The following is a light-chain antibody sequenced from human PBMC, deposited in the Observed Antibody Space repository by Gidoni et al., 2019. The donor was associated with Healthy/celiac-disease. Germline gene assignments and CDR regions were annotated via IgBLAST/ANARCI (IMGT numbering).Light chain of an antibody. CDR1: SSDVGGYNY. CDR3: SSYTSSSTWV. Sequence: QSALTPPAPVSGSPGTSITLSCTGTSSDVGGYNYVSWYQQHPGKAPKLMIYEVSNRPSGVPDRFSGSKSGNTASLTISGLQAEDEADYYCSSYTSSSTWVFGGGTKLTVL. CDR2: EVS. J-gene: IGLJ3*02. V-gene: IGLV2-14*01.